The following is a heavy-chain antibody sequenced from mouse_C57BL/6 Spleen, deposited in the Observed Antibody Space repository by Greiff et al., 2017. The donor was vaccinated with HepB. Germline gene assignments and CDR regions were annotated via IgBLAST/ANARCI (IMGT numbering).Heavy chain of an antibody. J-gene: IGHJ4*01. Sequence: VQLQQSGAELVKPGASVKMSCKASGYTFTSYWITWVKQRPGQGLEWIGDIYPGSGSTNYNEKFKSKATLTVDTSSSTAYMQLSSLTSKDSAVYYCARVGLDAMDYWGQGTSVTVSS. CDR2: IYPGSGST. CDR3: ARVGLDAMDY. D-gene: IGHD4-1*01. V-gene: IGHV1-55*01. CDR1: GYTFTSYW.